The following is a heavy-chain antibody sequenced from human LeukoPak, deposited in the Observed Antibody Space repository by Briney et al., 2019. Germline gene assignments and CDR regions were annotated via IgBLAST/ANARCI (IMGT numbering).Heavy chain of an antibody. V-gene: IGHV3-9*01. Sequence: GGSLRLSCAASGFTFDEYAMRWVRQVPGKGLEWVSGISWNSGNRGYADSVKGRFTISRDNAKNSLYLQMNSLRPEDTAFYYCAKADSSGYPPTYWGQGTLVTVSS. CDR2: ISWNSGNR. D-gene: IGHD3-10*01. CDR3: AKADSSGYPPTY. CDR1: GFTFDEYA. J-gene: IGHJ4*02.